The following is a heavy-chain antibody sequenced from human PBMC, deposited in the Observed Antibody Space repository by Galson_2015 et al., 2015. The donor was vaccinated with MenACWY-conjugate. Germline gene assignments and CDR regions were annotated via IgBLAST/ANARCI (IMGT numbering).Heavy chain of an antibody. CDR1: GASIRTEY. CDR2: IHYRGSS. CDR3: ARWVAVKMIEY. D-gene: IGHD6-19*01. V-gene: IGHV4-59*01. Sequence: QGQLQESGPGLVKPSETLSLTCSVHGASIRTEYRTWFRQHQGKRLGWIGDIHYRGSSKYSPSLKTRITMSQYTSVNIYSLKLSSVTAADTAVYFCARWVAVKMIEYCGQGTLVTVSS. J-gene: IGHJ4*02.